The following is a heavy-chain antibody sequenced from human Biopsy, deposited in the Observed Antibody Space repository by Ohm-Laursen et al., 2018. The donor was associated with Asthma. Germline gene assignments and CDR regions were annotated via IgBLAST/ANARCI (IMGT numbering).Heavy chain of an antibody. CDR1: GFTISTYW. V-gene: IGHV3-74*01. D-gene: IGHD3-3*01. J-gene: IGHJ4*02. Sequence: SLRLSCVASGFTISTYWMHWVRQAPGKGLMWVSRINSDGSSTTYADSVKGRFTISRDNAENTLYLRMNSLRAEDTAVYYCARVSALYDFWSGYSLYDYWGQGTLVTVSS. CDR3: ARVSALYDFWSGYSLYDY. CDR2: INSDGSST.